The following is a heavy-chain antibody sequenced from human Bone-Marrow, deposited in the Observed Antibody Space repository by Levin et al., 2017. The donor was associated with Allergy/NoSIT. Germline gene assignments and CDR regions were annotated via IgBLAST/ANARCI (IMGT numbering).Heavy chain of an antibody. CDR1: GFSFSYYW. CDR3: GTGRRSGGPLDY. V-gene: IGHV3-7*01. J-gene: IGHJ4*02. Sequence: SCAASGFSFSYYWMTWVRQAPGKGLEWVANVKEDGSETYYVDSVKGRFTISRDNAKNSLYLQMNSLRVEDTAVYYCGTGRRSGGPLDYWGQGILVTVSS. CDR2: VKEDGSET. D-gene: IGHD3-3*01.